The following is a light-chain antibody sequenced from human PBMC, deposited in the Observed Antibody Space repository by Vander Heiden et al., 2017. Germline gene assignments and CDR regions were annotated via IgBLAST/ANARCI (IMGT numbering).Light chain of an antibody. CDR1: QTISRW. Sequence: DIRMTQSPSTLSASVGDRVTITCRASQTISRWLARYQQKPGKAPKLLIYQISTLESGVPSRFSGSGSGTEFTLTISSLQPDDFATYFCQQYSSYWTFGQGTKVDIK. CDR3: QQYSSYWT. CDR2: QIS. J-gene: IGKJ1*01. V-gene: IGKV1-5*03.